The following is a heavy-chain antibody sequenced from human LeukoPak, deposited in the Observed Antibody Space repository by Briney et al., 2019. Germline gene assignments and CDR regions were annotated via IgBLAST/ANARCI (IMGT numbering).Heavy chain of an antibody. Sequence: GGSLRLSCAASGFIVSSHYMTWVRQAPGKGLEWVSVIYSGGRTFDADSVKGRFTISRDNVKNTVFLQMNSLRVEDTAVYYCATVSSSWLGYFQHWGQGTLVTVSS. CDR3: ATVSSSWLGYFQH. CDR2: IYSGGRT. V-gene: IGHV3-66*01. D-gene: IGHD6-13*01. CDR1: GFIVSSHY. J-gene: IGHJ1*01.